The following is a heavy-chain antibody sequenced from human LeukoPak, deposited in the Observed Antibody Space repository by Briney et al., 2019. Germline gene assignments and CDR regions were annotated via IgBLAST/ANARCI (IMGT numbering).Heavy chain of an antibody. CDR3: ARGSLFYDYVWGSYRPNYFDY. Sequence: SQTLSLTCAVSGGSISSGGYSWSWIRQPPGKGLEWIGYIYHSGSTYYNPSLKSRVTISVDWSKNQFSLKLSSVTAADTAVYYCARGSLFYDYVWGSYRPNYFDYWGQGTLVTVSS. J-gene: IGHJ4*02. V-gene: IGHV4-30-2*01. CDR2: IYHSGST. CDR1: GGSISSGGYS. D-gene: IGHD3-16*02.